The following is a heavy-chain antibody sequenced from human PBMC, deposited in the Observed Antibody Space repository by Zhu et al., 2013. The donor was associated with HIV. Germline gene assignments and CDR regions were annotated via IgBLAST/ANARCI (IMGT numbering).Heavy chain of an antibody. CDR3: ARGEGSDNTGYWVY. CDR1: GYTFTNYG. V-gene: IGHV1-18*01. Sequence: QVQLVQSGAEVKKPGASVKVSCKTSGYTFTNYGISWVRQAPGQGLEWMGWISVYNGNTNYAQKLQGRVTMTTDTSTSTAYMELSSLRSEDTAVYYCARGEGSDNTGYWVYWGQGTLVTVSS. CDR2: ISVYNGNT. D-gene: IGHD3-22*01. J-gene: IGHJ4*02.